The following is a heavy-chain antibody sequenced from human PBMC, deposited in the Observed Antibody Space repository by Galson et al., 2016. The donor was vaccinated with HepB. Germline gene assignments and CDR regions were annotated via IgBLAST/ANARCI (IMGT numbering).Heavy chain of an antibody. CDR2: IRSEARDYST. Sequence: SLRLSCAASGFTLTNYWMHWVRQAPGKGPEWVARIRSEARDYSTDYAAAVKGRFTISRDDSNNSLFLQMKSLKTEDTALYFCVRDSRTHFYDFWGQGTQVTVSS. D-gene: IGHD3-3*02. CDR1: GFTLTNYW. CDR3: VRDSRTHFYDF. V-gene: IGHV3-72*01. J-gene: IGHJ4*02.